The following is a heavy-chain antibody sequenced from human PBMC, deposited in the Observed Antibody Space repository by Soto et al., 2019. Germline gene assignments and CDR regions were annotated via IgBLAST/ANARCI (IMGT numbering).Heavy chain of an antibody. J-gene: IGHJ4*02. V-gene: IGHV4-34*01. Sequence: SETLSLTCAVYGGSFSGYYWSWIRQPPGKGLEWIGEINHSGSTNYNPSLKSRVTISVDTSKNQFSLKLSSVTAADTDVYYCARTSRGWPLWGQGTLVTVSS. CDR1: GGSFSGYY. CDR3: ARTSRGWPL. CDR2: INHSGST. D-gene: IGHD6-19*01.